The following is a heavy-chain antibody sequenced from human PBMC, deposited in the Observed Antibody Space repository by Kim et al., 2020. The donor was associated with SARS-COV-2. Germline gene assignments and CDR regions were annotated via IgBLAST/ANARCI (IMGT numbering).Heavy chain of an antibody. D-gene: IGHD2-21*01. Sequence: KKKFSQQFKGRVTFTRDTSANTASMELSSLGSEDTAVYYCARDLFHIGFDYWGQGTLVAVSS. J-gene: IGHJ4*02. CDR2: KK. V-gene: IGHV1-3*01. CDR3: ARDLFHIGFDY.